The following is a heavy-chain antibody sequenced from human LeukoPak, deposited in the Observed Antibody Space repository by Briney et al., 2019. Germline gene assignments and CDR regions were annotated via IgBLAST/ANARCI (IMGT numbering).Heavy chain of an antibody. D-gene: IGHD3-16*02. Sequence: GASVKVSCKASGYTFTSYGISWVRQAPGQGLEWMGWINPNSGGTNYAQKFQGRVTMTRDTSISTAYMELSRLRSDDTAVYYCARGGIGITFGGVIVDWGQGTLVTVSS. J-gene: IGHJ4*02. V-gene: IGHV1-2*02. CDR3: ARGGIGITFGGVIVD. CDR2: INPNSGGT. CDR1: GYTFTSYG.